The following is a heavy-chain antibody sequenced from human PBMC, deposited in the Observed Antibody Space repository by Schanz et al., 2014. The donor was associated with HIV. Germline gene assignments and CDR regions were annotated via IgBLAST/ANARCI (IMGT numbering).Heavy chain of an antibody. J-gene: IGHJ4*02. V-gene: IGHV3-23*01. CDR1: GFSFSNYG. CDR3: ARAGVTDLFDH. D-gene: IGHD2-21*02. CDR2: ISGSGGNT. Sequence: DVRLLESGGGSVQPGGSLRLSCAASGFSFSNYGMSWVRQTSGKGLAWVSGISGSGGNTYYADSVKGRFSISRDNSMNTLYLQMNSLRDEDTAVYYCARAGVTDLFDHWGQGTLVTVSS.